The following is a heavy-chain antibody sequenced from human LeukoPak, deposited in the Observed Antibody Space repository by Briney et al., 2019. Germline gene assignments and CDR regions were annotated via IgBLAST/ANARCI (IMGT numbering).Heavy chain of an antibody. CDR2: VHHSGRT. CDR1: GYSISSDYY. D-gene: IGHD3-3*01. J-gene: IGHJ5*02. Sequence: SETLSLTCTVSGYSISSDYYWGWIRQPPGKGLEWIGSVHHSGRTYYNPSLKSRVTISVDTSKDQFSLKLNSVTAADTAVYYCARDHLANLASRLFDPWGQGSLVTVSS. CDR3: ARDHLANLASRLFDP. V-gene: IGHV4-38-2*02.